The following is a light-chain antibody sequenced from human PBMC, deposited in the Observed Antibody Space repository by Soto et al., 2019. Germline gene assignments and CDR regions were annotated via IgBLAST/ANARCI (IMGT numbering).Light chain of an antibody. CDR1: QGIRND. Sequence: AIQMTQSPSSPSASVGDRVTITCRASQGIRNDLGWYQQKPGKAPKLLIYAASSLHSGVPSRFSGSGSGTDFTLTISSLQPEDFATYYCLQDYNYPRTFGQGTKVDIK. J-gene: IGKJ1*01. CDR2: AAS. V-gene: IGKV1-6*01. CDR3: LQDYNYPRT.